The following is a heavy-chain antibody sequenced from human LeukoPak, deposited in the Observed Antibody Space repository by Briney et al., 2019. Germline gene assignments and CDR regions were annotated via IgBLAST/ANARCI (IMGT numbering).Heavy chain of an antibody. J-gene: IGHJ4*02. CDR1: GGSISSSSYY. Sequence: SETLSLTCTVSGGSISSSSYYWGWIRQPPGKGLEWIGEVHLSGRTNYNPSLKSRVTMSVDMSENHISLKLTSVTAADTAVYYCAREGGPYRPLDYSGQGTLVTVSS. CDR3: AREGGPYRPLDY. V-gene: IGHV4-39*07. CDR2: VHLSGRT.